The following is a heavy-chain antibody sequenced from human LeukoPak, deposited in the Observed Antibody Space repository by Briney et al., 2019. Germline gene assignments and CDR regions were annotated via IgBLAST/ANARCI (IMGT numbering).Heavy chain of an antibody. CDR3: AHRTDLYSSSWYWGY. Sequence: SGPTRGNPTQTLTLTCTFSGFSLTTRSEGVGWIRQPPGKALEWLALIYWDDDKRYSPSLKSRLTITKDTSKNQVVLTMTNMDPVDTATYYCAHRTDLYSSSWYWGYWGQGTLVTVSS. CDR1: GFSLTTRSEG. J-gene: IGHJ4*02. V-gene: IGHV2-5*02. CDR2: IYWDDDK. D-gene: IGHD6-13*01.